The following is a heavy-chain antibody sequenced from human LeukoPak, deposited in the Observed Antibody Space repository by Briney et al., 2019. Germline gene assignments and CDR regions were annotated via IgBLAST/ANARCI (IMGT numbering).Heavy chain of an antibody. Sequence: GGSLRLSCAASGFTFSSYTMNWVRQAPGKGLEWVSYISSSSSTIYYADSVKGRFTISRDNAKNSLYLQMNSLRVEDTAVYYCAKVAKYYYGSETYYFFEHWGQGTPVTASS. J-gene: IGHJ4*02. CDR1: GFTFSSYT. CDR3: AKVAKYYYGSETYYFFEH. D-gene: IGHD3-10*01. V-gene: IGHV3-48*01. CDR2: ISSSSSTI.